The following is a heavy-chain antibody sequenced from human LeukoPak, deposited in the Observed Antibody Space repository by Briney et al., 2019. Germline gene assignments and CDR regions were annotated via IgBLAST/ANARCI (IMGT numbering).Heavy chain of an antibody. D-gene: IGHD5-24*01. CDR2: IYYSGST. V-gene: IGHV4-39*01. CDR3: ARVRRYGYNQGLNWYFDL. J-gene: IGHJ2*01. CDR1: GGSISSSSYY. Sequence: PSETLSLTCTVSGGSISSSSYYWGWIRQPPGKGLEWIGSIYYSGSTYYNPSLKSRVTISVDTSKNQFSLKLSSVTAADTAVYYCARVRRYGYNQGLNWYFDLWGRGTLVTVSS.